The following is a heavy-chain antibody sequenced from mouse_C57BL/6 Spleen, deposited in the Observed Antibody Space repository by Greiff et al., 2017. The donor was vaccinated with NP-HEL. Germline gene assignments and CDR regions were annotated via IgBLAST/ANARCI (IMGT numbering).Heavy chain of an antibody. D-gene: IGHD1-1*01. Sequence: QVQLQQPGAELVKPGASVKLSCKASGYTFTSYWMHWVKQRPGQGLEWIGMIHPNSGSTNYNEKFKSKATLTVDKSSSPDYMQLSSLTSEDSADYYCARDDNTVKTWFAYWGQGTLVTVSA. V-gene: IGHV1-64*01. CDR1: GYTFTSYW. CDR3: ARDDNTVKTWFAY. CDR2: IHPNSGST. J-gene: IGHJ3*01.